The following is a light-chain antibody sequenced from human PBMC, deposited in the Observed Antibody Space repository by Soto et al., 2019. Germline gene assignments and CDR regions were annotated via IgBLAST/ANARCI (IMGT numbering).Light chain of an antibody. J-gene: IGKJ5*01. Sequence: DMQMTQSPSSVSASVGDRVTIXXRSSKNIWWLLAWYQQKPGKAPELXIYDASSLQSGVPPRFSGSGSGTDFTLTISSLQPEDFATYYCEQAGSFPITFGQGTRLEIK. CDR1: KNIWWL. V-gene: IGKV1-12*01. CDR2: DAS. CDR3: EQAGSFPIT.